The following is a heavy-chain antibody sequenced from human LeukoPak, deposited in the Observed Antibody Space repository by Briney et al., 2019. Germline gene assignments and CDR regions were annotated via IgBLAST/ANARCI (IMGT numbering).Heavy chain of an antibody. CDR3: ASGNYYDSSGYYRARHFDY. CDR1: GGSISGYY. J-gene: IGHJ4*02. D-gene: IGHD3-22*01. CDR2: INHSGST. Sequence: PSETLSLTCTVSGGSISGYYWSWIRQPPGKGLEWIGEINHSGSTNYNPSLKSRVTISVDTSKNQFSLKLSSVTAADTAVYYCASGNYYDSSGYYRARHFDYWGQGTLVTVSP. V-gene: IGHV4-34*01.